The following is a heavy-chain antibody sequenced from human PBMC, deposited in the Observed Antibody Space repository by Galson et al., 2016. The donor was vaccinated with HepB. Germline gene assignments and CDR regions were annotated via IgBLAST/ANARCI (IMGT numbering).Heavy chain of an antibody. CDR1: GFTFGSCE. D-gene: IGHD3-9*01. Sequence: SLRLSCAASGFTFGSCEMNWVRQAPGKGLEWISYISSSGITIYYADSVKGRFTISRDNAKNSMYLQMNSLRADDTAIYYCARDVGYYDVLTGYSGEHYYYYYAMDVWGQGTTVTVSS. CDR3: ARDVGYYDVLTGYSGEHYYYYYAMDV. V-gene: IGHV3-48*03. J-gene: IGHJ6*02. CDR2: ISSSGITI.